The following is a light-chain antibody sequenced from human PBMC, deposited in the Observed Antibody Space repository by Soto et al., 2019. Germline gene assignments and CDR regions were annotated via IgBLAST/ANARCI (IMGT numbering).Light chain of an antibody. CDR1: QDISRY. J-gene: IGKJ5*01. Sequence: DIQLTQSPSFLSASVGDRVTITCRASQDISRYLAWYQQKPGKAPKLLIYAASTLQSGVPSRFSGSGSGTEFTLTISSLQPEDFATYYCQQLNSYPSIPFGQGTRLEIK. V-gene: IGKV1-9*01. CDR3: QQLNSYPSIP. CDR2: AAS.